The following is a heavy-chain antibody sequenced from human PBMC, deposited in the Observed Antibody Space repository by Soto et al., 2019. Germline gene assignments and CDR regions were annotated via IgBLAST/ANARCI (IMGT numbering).Heavy chain of an antibody. J-gene: IGHJ6*02. Sequence: EVQLLESGGGLVQPGGSLRLSCAAAGFTFSSHAMTWVRQAPGKGLEWVSTITSSGDATDYADSVKGRFSISRDNSKTTLFLQMNSLRVEDTAVYYCAKEYGMYVWGHGTTVIV. CDR3: AKEYGMYV. V-gene: IGHV3-23*01. CDR1: GFTFSSHA. CDR2: ITSSGDAT.